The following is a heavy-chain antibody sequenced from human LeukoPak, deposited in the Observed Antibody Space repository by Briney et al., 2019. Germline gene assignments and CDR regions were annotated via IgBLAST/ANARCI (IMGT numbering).Heavy chain of an antibody. CDR3: ARQEPGYCSGGSCPHWFDP. CDR2: IYPGDSDT. Sequence: GESLKISCKGSGYSFTSYWIGWVRQMPGKGLEWMGIIYPGDSDTRYSPSFQGQVTISADKSISTAYLQWRSLKASDTAMYYCARQEPGYCSGGSCPHWFDPWGQGTLVTVSS. J-gene: IGHJ5*02. V-gene: IGHV5-51*01. D-gene: IGHD2-15*01. CDR1: GYSFTSYW.